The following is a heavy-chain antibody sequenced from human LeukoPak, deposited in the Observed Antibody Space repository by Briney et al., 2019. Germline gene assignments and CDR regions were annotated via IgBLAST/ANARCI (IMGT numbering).Heavy chain of an antibody. J-gene: IGHJ4*02. V-gene: IGHV4-59*01. D-gene: IGHD3-10*01. CDR2: IYYSGST. CDR3: ARSRTTMVRGSPNWSFDY. Sequence: SETLSLTCTVSGGSISGFYWSWIRQPPGKGLEWIGYIYYSGSTNYNPSLKSRVIISVDTSKNQFSLKLSSVTTADTAVYYCARSRTTMVRGSPNWSFDYWGQGSLATVSS. CDR1: GGSISGFY.